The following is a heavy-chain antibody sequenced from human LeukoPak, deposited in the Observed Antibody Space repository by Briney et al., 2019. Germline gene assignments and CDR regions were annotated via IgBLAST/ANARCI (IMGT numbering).Heavy chain of an antibody. CDR2: ISYDGGNK. CDR3: AREPRGYSGYDPFDY. J-gene: IGHJ4*02. D-gene: IGHD5-12*01. Sequence: GGPLRLSCAASGFTFSSYAMHWVRQAPGKGLEWVAVISYDGGNKYYADSVKGRFTISRDNSKNTLYLQMNSLRAEDTAVYYCAREPRGYSGYDPFDYWGQGTLVTVSS. V-gene: IGHV3-30*04. CDR1: GFTFSSYA.